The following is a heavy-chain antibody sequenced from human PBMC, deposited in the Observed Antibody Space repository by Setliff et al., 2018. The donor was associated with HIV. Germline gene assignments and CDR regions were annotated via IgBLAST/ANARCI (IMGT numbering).Heavy chain of an antibody. CDR1: GGSISSYY. V-gene: IGHV4-59*01. CDR2: IYYSGST. Sequence: SETLSLTCTVSGGSISSYYWSWIRQPPGKGLEWIGYIYYSGSTNYNPSLKSRVTISVDTSKNQFSLKLVSVIAADTAVYYCARIFGDQGYYYGMDVWGQGTTVTVSS. D-gene: IGHD3-3*01. CDR3: ARIFGDQGYYYGMDV. J-gene: IGHJ6*02.